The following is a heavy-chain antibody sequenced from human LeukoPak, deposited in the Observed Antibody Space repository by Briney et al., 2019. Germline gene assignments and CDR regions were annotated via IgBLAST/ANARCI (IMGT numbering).Heavy chain of an antibody. Sequence: GGSLRLSCEASGFTFSGYWMTWVRQFPGKGLEWVANIKQDGSDKYYVDSVKGRFTVSRDNTKKSLYLQLDSLRAEDTAVYYCARISSWSFDSWGRGTLVTVSS. V-gene: IGHV3-7*01. CDR2: IKQDGSDK. D-gene: IGHD2-2*01. J-gene: IGHJ4*02. CDR3: ARISSWSFDS. CDR1: GFTFSGYW.